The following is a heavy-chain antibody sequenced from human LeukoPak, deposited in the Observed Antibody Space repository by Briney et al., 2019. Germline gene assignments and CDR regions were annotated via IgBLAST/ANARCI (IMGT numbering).Heavy chain of an antibody. J-gene: IGHJ4*02. Sequence: ASVKVSCKASGYTFTGYYMHWVRQAPGQGLEWMGWINPNSGGTNYAQKFQGRVTMTRDTSISTAYMELSRLRSDDTAVYYCARGPILNYYDSSGYTYWGQGTLVTVSS. CDR1: GYTFTGYY. CDR3: ARGPILNYYDSSGYTY. V-gene: IGHV1-2*02. CDR2: INPNSGGT. D-gene: IGHD3-22*01.